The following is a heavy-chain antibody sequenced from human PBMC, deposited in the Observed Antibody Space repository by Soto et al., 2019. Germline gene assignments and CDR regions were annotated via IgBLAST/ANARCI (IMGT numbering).Heavy chain of an antibody. D-gene: IGHD6-19*01. CDR3: ASDRVAGAGTPPSAFNT. Sequence: ASMKVSCKASGYTFTSYAMHWVRQAPGQRLEWMGWINAGNGNTKYSQKFQGRVTITRDTSASTAYMELSSLRSEDTAVYYCASDRVAGAGTPPSAFNTWGKGTRVTVSS. CDR1: GYTFTSYA. V-gene: IGHV1-3*01. CDR2: INAGNGNT. J-gene: IGHJ3*02.